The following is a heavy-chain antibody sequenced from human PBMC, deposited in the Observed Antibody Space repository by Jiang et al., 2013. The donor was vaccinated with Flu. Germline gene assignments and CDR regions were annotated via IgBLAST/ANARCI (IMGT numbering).Heavy chain of an antibody. J-gene: IGHJ6*02. CDR3: AKDIRYYDYHYYGLDV. Sequence: DSVKGRFTISRDNSKNTLYLQMNSLRADDTAVYYCAKDIRYYDYHYYGLDVWGQGTTVTVSS. V-gene: IGHV3-30*02. D-gene: IGHD3-3*01.